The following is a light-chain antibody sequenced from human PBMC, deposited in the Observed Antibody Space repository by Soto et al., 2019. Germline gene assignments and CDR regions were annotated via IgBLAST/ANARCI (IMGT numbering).Light chain of an antibody. V-gene: IGLV2-14*01. CDR3: SPYTTTSTVV. J-gene: IGLJ2*01. CDR1: SSDVGGYYY. Sequence: QSALTQPASVSGSPGQAITISCTGTSSDVGGYYYVSWYQQHPCKAPKLMIYDVSKRPSGVSYRFSGSKSGNTASLTISALQAEDEADYYCSPYTTTSTVVFGGGTQLTVL. CDR2: DVS.